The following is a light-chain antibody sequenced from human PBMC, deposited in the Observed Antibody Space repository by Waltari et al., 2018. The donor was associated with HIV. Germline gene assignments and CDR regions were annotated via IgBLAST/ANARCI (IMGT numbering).Light chain of an antibody. V-gene: IGLV2-11*01. CDR3: CSYAGSYTYV. CDR1: SSDVGAYNY. CDR2: DVN. Sequence: QSALTQPRSVSGSPGQSVTISCTGTSSDVGAYNYVSWYQQHPGKAPKLMIYDVNKWPSGVPDRFSGSKSGNTASLTISGLQAEDEADYYCCSYAGSYTYVFGTGTKVTVL. J-gene: IGLJ1*01.